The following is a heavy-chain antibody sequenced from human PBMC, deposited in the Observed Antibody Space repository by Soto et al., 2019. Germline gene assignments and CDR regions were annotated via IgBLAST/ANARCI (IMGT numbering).Heavy chain of an antibody. D-gene: IGHD3-10*01. V-gene: IGHV1-8*02. CDR3: ARGMSDGFGEVS. CDR2: MSPNSGNT. J-gene: IGHJ5*02. CDR1: GYTFTNDD. Sequence: ASVKVSCKTSGYTFTNDDINWVRQAAGQGLEWIGWMSPNSGNTGYAQKFQGRVTLTRDTSISTAYMELSSLRSEDTAVYYCARGMSDGFGEVSWGQGTLVTV.